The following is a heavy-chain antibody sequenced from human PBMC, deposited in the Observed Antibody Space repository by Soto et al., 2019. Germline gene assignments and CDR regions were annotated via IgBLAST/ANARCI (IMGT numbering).Heavy chain of an antibody. D-gene: IGHD6-13*01. CDR1: RFTFSSYA. CDR2: ISGSGDST. Sequence: EVQLLESGGGLVQPGGSLRLSCAASRFTFSSYAMSWVRQAPGKGLEWVSVISGSGDSTYYADSVRGRFTISRDNSKNTLYLQMNSLRAEDTAVYYCAKDRDGAAAGPTNFYGMDVWGQGTTVTVSS. J-gene: IGHJ6*02. V-gene: IGHV3-23*01. CDR3: AKDRDGAAAGPTNFYGMDV.